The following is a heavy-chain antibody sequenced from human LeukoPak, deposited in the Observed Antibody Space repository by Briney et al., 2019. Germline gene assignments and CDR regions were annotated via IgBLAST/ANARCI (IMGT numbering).Heavy chain of an antibody. CDR2: IYYSDTS. D-gene: IGHD6-13*01. J-gene: IGHJ4*02. CDR1: GGSISSGAYS. Sequence: SETLSLTCAVSGGSISSGAYSWSWIRQPAGKGLEWVGYIYYSDTSYYNPSLKSRVTISVDTSKNQFSLKLSSVTAADTAVYYCARGSSSSTPYDYWGQGTLVTVSS. V-gene: IGHV4-30-4*07. CDR3: ARGSSSSTPYDY.